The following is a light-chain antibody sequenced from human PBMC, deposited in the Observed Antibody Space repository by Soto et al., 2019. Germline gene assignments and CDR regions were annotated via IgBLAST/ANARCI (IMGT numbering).Light chain of an antibody. Sequence: ALTQAAAVSDSPAQSITISSTGTSSDVGGSNFVSWYQQHPGKPPKLIIYDVANRPSGVSNRFSGSKSGSTASLIISRLQTEDEADYYCVSYTSGTPYVSGTGTKV. V-gene: IGLV2-14*03. CDR1: SSDVGGSNF. CDR3: VSYTSGTPYV. CDR2: DVA. J-gene: IGLJ1*01.